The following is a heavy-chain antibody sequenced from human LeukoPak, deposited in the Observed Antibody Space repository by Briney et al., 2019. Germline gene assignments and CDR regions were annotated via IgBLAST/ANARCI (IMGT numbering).Heavy chain of an antibody. D-gene: IGHD6-6*01. J-gene: IGHJ4*02. V-gene: IGHV4-59*01. CDR3: AREKWGSSSS. Sequence: KPSETLSLTCTVSGDSISDYYWSWIRQPPGKGLEWIGYIYHSGYTNYNPSLKSRVTMSADTSKNQFSLRLSSVTAADTAVYYCAREKWGSSSSWGQGTLVTVSS. CDR2: IYHSGYT. CDR1: GDSISDYY.